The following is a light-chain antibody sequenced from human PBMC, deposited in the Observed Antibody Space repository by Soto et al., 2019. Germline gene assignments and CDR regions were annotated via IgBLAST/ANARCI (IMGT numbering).Light chain of an antibody. CDR1: SSDIGAYNY. CDR2: DVT. Sequence: QSVLTQPASVSGSPGQSITISCTGTSSDIGAYNYVSWYQQHPGKAQKLIIYDVTNRPAGISSRFSASKSGNTASLSIFVLQAEDEADYYCCSYKSSSTLYVFGTGTKVTVL. V-gene: IGLV2-14*03. CDR3: CSYKSSSTLYV. J-gene: IGLJ1*01.